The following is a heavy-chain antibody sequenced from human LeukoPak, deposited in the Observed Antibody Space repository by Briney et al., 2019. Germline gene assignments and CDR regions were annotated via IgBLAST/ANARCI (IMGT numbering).Heavy chain of an antibody. J-gene: IGHJ4*02. Sequence: SGGSLRLSCAASGFTFSSYSMNWVRQAPGKGLEWASYISSSSSTIYYADSVKGRFTISRDNAKNSPYLQMNSLRAEDTAVYYCARAESAYGDYPPDYLDYWGQGTLVTVSS. CDR3: ARAESAYGDYPPDYLDY. CDR1: GFTFSSYS. CDR2: ISSSSSTI. D-gene: IGHD4-17*01. V-gene: IGHV3-48*04.